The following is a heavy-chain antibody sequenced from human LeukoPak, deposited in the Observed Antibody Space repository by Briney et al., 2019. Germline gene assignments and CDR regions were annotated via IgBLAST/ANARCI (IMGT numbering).Heavy chain of an antibody. J-gene: IGHJ3*02. CDR3: ARGRRYCSSTSCPLGAFDI. V-gene: IGHV4-39*07. Sequence: PSETLSLTCTVSGGSISSGGYYWSWIRQPPGKGLEWIGEINHSGSTNYNPSLKSRVTISVDTSKNQFSLKLSSVTAADTAVYYCARGRRYCSSTSCPLGAFDIWGQGTMVTVSS. CDR1: GGSISSGGYY. CDR2: INHSGST. D-gene: IGHD2-2*01.